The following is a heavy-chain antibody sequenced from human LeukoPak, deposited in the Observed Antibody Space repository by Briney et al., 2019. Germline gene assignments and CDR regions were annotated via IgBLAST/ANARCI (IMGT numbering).Heavy chain of an antibody. CDR1: GYSISSGYY. V-gene: IGHV4-38-2*01. J-gene: IGHJ6*03. CDR3: ARVPRLYSSSTSCYYYYYYMDV. CDR2: INHSGST. Sequence: PSETLSLTCAVPGYSISSGYYWGWIRQPPVKGLEWLGEINHSGSTNYNPSLKSRVTISVDTSKNQFSLKLSSVTAADTAVNYCARVPRLYSSSTSCYYYYYYMDVWGKGTTVTVSS. D-gene: IGHD2-2*01.